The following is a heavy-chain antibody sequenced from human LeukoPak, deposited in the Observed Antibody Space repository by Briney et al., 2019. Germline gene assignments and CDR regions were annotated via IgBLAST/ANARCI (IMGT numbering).Heavy chain of an antibody. J-gene: IGHJ4*02. CDR1: GGSISGYY. V-gene: IGHV4-4*07. CDR2: VYTSGST. CDR3: ARDRCSSTSCPFDY. Sequence: SQTLSLTCTVSGGSISGYYWSWLLQPAGKGLEWIGRVYTSGSTNYSPSLKSRVTMSVDTSKNQFSLNLRSVTGADTAVYYCARDRCSSTSCPFDYWGQGTLVTVSS. D-gene: IGHD2-2*01.